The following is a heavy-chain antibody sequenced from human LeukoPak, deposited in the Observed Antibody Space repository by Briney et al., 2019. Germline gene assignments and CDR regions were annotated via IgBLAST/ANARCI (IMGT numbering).Heavy chain of an antibody. V-gene: IGHV4-28*01. D-gene: IGHD5-18*01. CDR3: ARTAVDTATYFDY. Sequence: PSDTLSLTCAVSGYSISSSNWWGWIRQPPGKGLEWIGYIYYSGSTYYYPSLKSRVPMSRDTSNNQCSLKLSSVTAVDTAVYYCARTAVDTATYFDYWGQGTLVTVSS. CDR2: IYYSGST. J-gene: IGHJ4*02. CDR1: GYSISSSNW.